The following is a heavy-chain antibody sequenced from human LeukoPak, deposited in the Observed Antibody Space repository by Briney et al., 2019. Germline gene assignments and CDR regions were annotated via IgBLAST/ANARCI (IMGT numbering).Heavy chain of an antibody. CDR1: GFTFSHYS. CDR3: ARTDCSGGSCYSEGGYYFDY. D-gene: IGHD2-15*01. J-gene: IGHJ4*02. Sequence: PGGSLRLSCVASGFTFSHYSMNWVRQAPGKGLEWVSSIRFTGSYIYYADSVKGRFTISRDDAKNLLSLQMISLRAEDTAVYYCARTDCSGGSCYSEGGYYFDYWGQGTLVTVSS. CDR2: IRFTGSYI. V-gene: IGHV3-21*01.